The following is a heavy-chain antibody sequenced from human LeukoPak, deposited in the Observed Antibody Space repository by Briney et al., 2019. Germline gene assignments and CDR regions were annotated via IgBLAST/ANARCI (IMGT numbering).Heavy chain of an antibody. CDR3: AKGSGYYSPSIYFDY. CDR1: GFSFSSYG. Sequence: GGSLRLSCAASGFSFSSYGMSWVRQAPGKGLEWVAVISNDGSDKFYADSVKGRFTISRDNSKNTLYLQMNSLTAEDTAVYYCAKGSGYYSPSIYFDYWGQGTLVTVSS. CDR2: ISNDGSDK. D-gene: IGHD3-3*01. V-gene: IGHV3-30*18. J-gene: IGHJ4*02.